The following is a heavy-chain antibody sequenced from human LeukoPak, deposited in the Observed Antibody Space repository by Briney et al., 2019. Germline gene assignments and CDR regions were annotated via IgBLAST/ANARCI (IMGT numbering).Heavy chain of an antibody. CDR3: ARIWGSTDAFDI. D-gene: IGHD3-16*01. Sequence: SETLSLTCTVSGDSINSSSYYWGWIRQPPGKGLEWIGNIYYSGNTYYNPSLKSRVTISVDTSKNPFSLKLSSVTAADTAVYYCARIWGSTDAFDIWGQGTMVTVSS. CDR1: GDSINSSSYY. J-gene: IGHJ3*02. CDR2: IYYSGNT. V-gene: IGHV4-39*01.